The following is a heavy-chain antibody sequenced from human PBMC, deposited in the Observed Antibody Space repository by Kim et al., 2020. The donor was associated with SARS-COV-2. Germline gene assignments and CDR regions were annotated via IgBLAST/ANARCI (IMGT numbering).Heavy chain of an antibody. CDR2: INHSGST. CDR1: GGSFSGYY. V-gene: IGHV4-34*01. Sequence: SETLSLTCAVYGGSFSGYYWSWIRQPPGKGLEWIGEINHSGSTNYNPSLKSRVTISVDTSKNQFSLKLSSVTAADTAVYYCARPKRGYSGYGSRGYYFDYWGQGTLVTVSS. D-gene: IGHD5-12*01. J-gene: IGHJ4*02. CDR3: ARPKRGYSGYGSRGYYFDY.